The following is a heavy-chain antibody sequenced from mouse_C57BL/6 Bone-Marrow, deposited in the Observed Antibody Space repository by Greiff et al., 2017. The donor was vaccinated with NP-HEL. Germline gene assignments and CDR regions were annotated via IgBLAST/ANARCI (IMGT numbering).Heavy chain of an antibody. D-gene: IGHD1-1*01. CDR1: GGRCRGDG. J-gene: IGHJ2*01. V-gene: IGHV1-58*01. Sequence: VQLQQSGAELVRRGEEGKRGGKQEGGRCRGDGVSGVKERAGQGLEWIGYIYIGNGSTEYNAKFKGKATLTSDTSSSTAYMQLSSLTSEDSAIYFCARSAVVADYWGQGTTLTVSS. CDR3: ARSAVVADY. CDR2: IYIGNGST.